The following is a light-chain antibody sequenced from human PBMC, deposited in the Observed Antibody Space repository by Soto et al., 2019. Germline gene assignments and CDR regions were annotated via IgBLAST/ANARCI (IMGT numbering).Light chain of an antibody. CDR2: TAS. CDR3: QKYDSVPWS. V-gene: IGKV1-27*01. J-gene: IGKJ1*01. CDR1: QGIGYN. Sequence: DIQMTQSPTSLSASVGDRVTITCRASQGIGYNLAWYQQKQAKVPNVLIYTASTLHSGVPSRFNGSGSGTEFTLTINSLQPEDVATYFFQKYDSVPWSFGQGTRVEI.